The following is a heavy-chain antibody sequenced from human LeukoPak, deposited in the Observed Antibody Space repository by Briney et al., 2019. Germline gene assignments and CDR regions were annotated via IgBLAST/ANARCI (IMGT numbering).Heavy chain of an antibody. Sequence: GGSLRLSCTASGFTFSNFAMNWVRQTPGKGLEWVSVTSGSGSTYYADSVRGRFTVSGDNSKHTMSLQMNTLRAEDTAVYYCARGITAFGVPGATYYFDYWGQGTLVTVSS. CDR2: TSGSGST. V-gene: IGHV3-23*01. CDR3: ARGITAFGVPGATYYFDY. J-gene: IGHJ4*02. D-gene: IGHD3-3*01. CDR1: GFTFSNFA.